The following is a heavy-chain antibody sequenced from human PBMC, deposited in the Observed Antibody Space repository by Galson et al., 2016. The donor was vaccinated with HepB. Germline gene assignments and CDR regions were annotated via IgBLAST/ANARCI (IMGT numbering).Heavy chain of an antibody. CDR3: AKSGGMNYYYYMDP. CDR2: ISWNSGSI. Sequence: SLRLSCAASGFPFDDYAMHWVRQAPGKGLEWVSRISWNSGSIDYAGSVKGRFTISRDNAKNSLYLQMNSLRAEDTALYYCAKSGGMNYYYYMDPWGQGTLVTVSS. J-gene: IGHJ5*02. CDR1: GFPFDDYA. V-gene: IGHV3-9*01. D-gene: IGHD1-26*01.